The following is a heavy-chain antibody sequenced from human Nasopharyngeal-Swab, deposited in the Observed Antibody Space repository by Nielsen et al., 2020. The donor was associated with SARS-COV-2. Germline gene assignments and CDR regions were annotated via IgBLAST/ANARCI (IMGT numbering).Heavy chain of an antibody. Sequence: LRLSCTVSGGSISSYYWSWIRQPTGKGLEWIGYVCYSGSTNYNPSLKSHVPRSVDTSKNQYSLKLSSVTAAATAVYHCSGTAPWYWDYYFDYWGQGTLVTVSS. CDR3: SGTAPWYWDYYFDY. CDR1: GGSISSYY. CDR2: VCYSGST. J-gene: IGHJ4*02. V-gene: IGHV4-59*01. D-gene: IGHD2-8*02.